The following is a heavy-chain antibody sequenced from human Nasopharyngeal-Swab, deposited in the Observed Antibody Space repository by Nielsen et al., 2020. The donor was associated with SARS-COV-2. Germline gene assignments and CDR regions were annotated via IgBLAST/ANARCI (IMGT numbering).Heavy chain of an antibody. V-gene: IGHV3-23*01. CDR2: ISASGAST. D-gene: IGHD6-6*01. J-gene: IGHJ4*02. CDR3: ARALEYSSSSWDY. Sequence: GESLKISCVASGFSFSTYGMAWVRQGPGKGLEWVSGISASGASTYYSGSVKGRFTISRDNSKNTVYLQMNSLRAEDTAVYYCARALEYSSSSWDYWGQGTLVTVSS. CDR1: GFSFSTYG.